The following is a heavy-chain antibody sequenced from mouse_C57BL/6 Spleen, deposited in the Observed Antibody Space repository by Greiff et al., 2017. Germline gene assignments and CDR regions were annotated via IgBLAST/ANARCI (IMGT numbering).Heavy chain of an antibody. CDR2: FHPYNDDT. V-gene: IGHV1-47*01. J-gene: IGHJ2*01. CDR1: GYTFTTYP. Sequence: VKVVEPGAELVKPGASVKMSCKASGYTFTTYPIEWMKQNHGKSLEWIGNFHPYNDDTKYNETFKGKATLTVEKSSNTVYLELSRLTSDDSAVYYCARSSTFFYHFDYWGQGTTLTVSS. D-gene: IGHD5-1*01. CDR3: ARSSTFFYHFDY.